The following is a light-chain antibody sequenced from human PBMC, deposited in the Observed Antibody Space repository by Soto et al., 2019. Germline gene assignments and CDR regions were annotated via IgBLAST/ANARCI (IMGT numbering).Light chain of an antibody. Sequence: EILMTQSPATLSVSPGERATLSCRASQSVSSNLAWYQQKPGQAPRLLIYSASTRATGIPARFSSSGSGTEFTLTISSLQSEDFAVYYCQQYNDWLFTFGPGTKVDLK. CDR2: SAS. J-gene: IGKJ3*01. V-gene: IGKV3-15*01. CDR1: QSVSSN. CDR3: QQYNDWLFT.